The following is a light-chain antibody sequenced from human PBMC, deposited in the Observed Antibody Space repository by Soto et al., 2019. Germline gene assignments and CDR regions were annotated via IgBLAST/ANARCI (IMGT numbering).Light chain of an antibody. CDR3: MQVTHLPYT. CDR2: KVS. V-gene: IGKV2D-30*01. CDR1: QSLVYSDGNTH. J-gene: IGKJ2*01. Sequence: DVVMTKSPLSLPVTLGQPASISCRSSQSLVYSDGNTHVHWFQQRPGQSPRRLIYKVSNWDSGVPDRLSGRWSVTEFPLKISIVEAEDVGFYCGMQVTHLPYTFGQGTKLEIK.